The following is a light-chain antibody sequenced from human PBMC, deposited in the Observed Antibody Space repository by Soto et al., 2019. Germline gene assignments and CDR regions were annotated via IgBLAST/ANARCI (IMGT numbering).Light chain of an antibody. Sequence: QAVVTQEPSLTVSPGGTVTLTCGSSTGAVTSGHYPYWFQQKPGQAPRTLIYDTSNKHSWTPARFSGSLLGDKAALTLSGAQPEDEDEYYCLLSYSGARPVVFGGGTKLTVL. V-gene: IGLV7-46*01. CDR1: TGAVTSGHY. CDR2: DTS. J-gene: IGLJ2*01. CDR3: LLSYSGARPVV.